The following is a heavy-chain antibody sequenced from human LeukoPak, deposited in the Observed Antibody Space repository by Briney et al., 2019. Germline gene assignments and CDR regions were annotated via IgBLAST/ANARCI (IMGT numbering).Heavy chain of an antibody. CDR3: ARWIAAAGTDY. V-gene: IGHV1-46*01. D-gene: IGHD6-13*01. CDR2: INPSGGST. CDR1: GYTFTSYY. J-gene: IGHJ4*02. Sequence: ASVKVSCKASGYTFTSYYMHWVRQAPGQGLEWMGIINPSGGSTSYAQKFQGRVTMTRDTSTSTVYMELNSLRSEDTAVYYCARWIAAAGTDYWGQGTLVTVSS.